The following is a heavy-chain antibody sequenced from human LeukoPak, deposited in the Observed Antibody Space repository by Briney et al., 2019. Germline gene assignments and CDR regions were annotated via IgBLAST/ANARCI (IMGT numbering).Heavy chain of an antibody. V-gene: IGHV4-34*01. Sequence: SETLSLTCAVYGGSFSGYYWSWIRQPPGKGLEWIGEINHSGSTNYNPSLKSRVTISVDTSKNQFSLKLSSVTAADTAVYYCARGRGRRWFGESKSSFDYWGQGTLVTVSS. CDR3: ARGRGRRWFGESKSSFDY. CDR1: GGSFSGYY. D-gene: IGHD3-10*01. CDR2: INHSGST. J-gene: IGHJ4*02.